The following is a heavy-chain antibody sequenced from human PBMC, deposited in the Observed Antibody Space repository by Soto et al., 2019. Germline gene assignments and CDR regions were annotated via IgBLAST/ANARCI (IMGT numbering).Heavy chain of an antibody. CDR3: ASGGNWFDP. Sequence: ETLSLACDVSGASVSNYYWTWVRQSPEKGLEWIGYMYYNGNVNYNPSLKSRVTISIDTSKNQFSLTLKSVTAADAAVYYCASGGNWFDPWGQGVLVTVYS. CDR1: GASVSNYY. CDR2: MYYNGNV. V-gene: IGHV4-59*02. J-gene: IGHJ5*02. D-gene: IGHD3-16*01.